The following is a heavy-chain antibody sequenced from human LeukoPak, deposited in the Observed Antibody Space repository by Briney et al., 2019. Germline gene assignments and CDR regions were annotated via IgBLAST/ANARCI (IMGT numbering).Heavy chain of an antibody. J-gene: IGHJ3*02. CDR2: IYYSGST. D-gene: IGHD3-22*01. CDR1: GGSISSYY. CDR3: ARAGSDYDSSGYYPPDAFDI. V-gene: IGHV4-59*01. Sequence: PSGTLSLTCTVSGGSISSYYWSWIRQPPGKGLEWIGYIYYSGSTNYNPSLKSRVTISVDTSKNQFSLKLSSVTAADTAVYYCARAGSDYDSSGYYPPDAFDIWGQGTMVTVSS.